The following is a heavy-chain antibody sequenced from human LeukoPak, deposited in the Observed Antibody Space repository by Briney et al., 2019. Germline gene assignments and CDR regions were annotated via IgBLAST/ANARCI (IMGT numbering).Heavy chain of an antibody. CDR2: IYTSGST. Sequence: SETLSLTCTVSGGSISSYYWSWIRQPAGKGLEWIGRIYTSGSTNYNPSLKSRVTMSVDTSKNQFSLKLSSVTAADTAVYYCARDRVVAAMGRLFWFDPWGQGTLVTVSS. V-gene: IGHV4-4*07. J-gene: IGHJ5*02. CDR3: ARDRVVAAMGRLFWFDP. CDR1: GGSISSYY. D-gene: IGHD2-15*01.